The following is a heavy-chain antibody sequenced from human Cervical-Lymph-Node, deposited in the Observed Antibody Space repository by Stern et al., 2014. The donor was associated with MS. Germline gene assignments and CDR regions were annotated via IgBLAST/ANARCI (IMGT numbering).Heavy chain of an antibody. Sequence: DQLVESGSELKKPGASVKVSCKASGYTFTRNAMNWVRQAPGQRLEWMGWINTKTGNTTYAQGFTGRFVFSLDTSVSTAYLQISSLKAEDTAIYYCARVKPAAILDYWGQGTLVTVSS. CDR3: ARVKPAAILDY. J-gene: IGHJ4*02. D-gene: IGHD2-2*01. V-gene: IGHV7-4-1*02. CDR2: INTKTGNT. CDR1: GYTFTRNA.